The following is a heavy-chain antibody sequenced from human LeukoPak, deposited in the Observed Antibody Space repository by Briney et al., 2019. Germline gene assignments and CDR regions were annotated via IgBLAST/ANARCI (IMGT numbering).Heavy chain of an antibody. J-gene: IGHJ4*02. CDR1: GFTFSSCA. CDR3: ATYDSSGYCLDY. Sequence: PGGSLRLSCAASGFTFSSCAMNWVRQAPGKGLEWVSVISGSGGSTYYADSVKGRFIISRDNSKNTLYLQMNSLRAEDTAVYYCATYDSSGYCLDYWGQGTLVTVSS. V-gene: IGHV3-23*01. D-gene: IGHD3-22*01. CDR2: ISGSGGST.